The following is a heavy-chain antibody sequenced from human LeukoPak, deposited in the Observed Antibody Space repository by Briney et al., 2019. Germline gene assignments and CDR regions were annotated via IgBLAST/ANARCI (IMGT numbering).Heavy chain of an antibody. J-gene: IGHJ4*02. CDR2: IYHSGST. V-gene: IGHV4-39*07. D-gene: IGHD2-15*01. CDR3: ARSSDIGDN. Sequence: SETLSLTCTVSGGSISSSGYYWGWIRQPPGKGLEWIGSIYHSGSTYYNPSLKSRVTISVDTSKNQFSLKLSSVTAADTAVYYCARSSDIGDNWGQGTLVTVSS. CDR1: GGSISSSGYY.